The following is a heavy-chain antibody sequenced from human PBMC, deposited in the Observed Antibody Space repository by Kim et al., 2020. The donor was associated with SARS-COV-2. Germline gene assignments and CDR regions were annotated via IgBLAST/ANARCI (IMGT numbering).Heavy chain of an antibody. Sequence: SETLSLTCAVSGGSISSLSWGSWVRQAPGKGLEWIGEISYSGSPNYHPSLKSRMTISIDNSNNHFSLKLTSVTAADTAIYFCAGFSADMMSMMWGRGGWFDPWGPGTLVTVSS. CDR1: GGSISSLSW. J-gene: IGHJ5*02. CDR2: ISYSGSP. D-gene: IGHD3-16*01. CDR3: AGFSADMMSMMWGRGGWFDP. V-gene: IGHV4-4*02.